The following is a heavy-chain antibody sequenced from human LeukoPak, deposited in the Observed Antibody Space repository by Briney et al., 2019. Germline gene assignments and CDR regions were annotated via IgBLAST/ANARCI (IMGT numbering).Heavy chain of an antibody. CDR1: GFTFSSFG. D-gene: IGHD5-12*01. Sequence: GGSLRLSCAASGFTFSSFGMHWVRQAPGKGLEWVSYISSSGSTIYYADSVKGRFTISRDNAKNSLYLQMNSLRAEDTAVYYCARDRVWLDLDYWGQGTLVTVSS. J-gene: IGHJ4*02. CDR2: ISSSGSTI. CDR3: ARDRVWLDLDY. V-gene: IGHV3-48*04.